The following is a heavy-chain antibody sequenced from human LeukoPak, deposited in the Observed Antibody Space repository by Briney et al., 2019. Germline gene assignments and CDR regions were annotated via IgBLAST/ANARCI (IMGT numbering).Heavy chain of an antibody. CDR3: ARVTLTFSDAFDI. V-gene: IGHV4-34*01. J-gene: IGHJ3*02. CDR1: GGSFSGYY. Sequence: SETLSLTCAVYGGSFSGYYWRWVRQPPGKGLEWIGEINHSGSTNYNPSLKSRVSISVDTSKNQFSLKLSSVTAADTAVYYCARVTLTFSDAFDIWGQGTMVTVSS. CDR2: INHSGST. D-gene: IGHD3-3*02.